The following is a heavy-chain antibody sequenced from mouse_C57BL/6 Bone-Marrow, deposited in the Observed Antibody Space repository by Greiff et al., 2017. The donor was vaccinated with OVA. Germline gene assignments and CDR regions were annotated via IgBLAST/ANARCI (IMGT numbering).Heavy chain of an antibody. Sequence: DVQLQESEGGLVQPGSSMKLSCTASGFTFSDYYMAWVRQVPEKGLEWVANINYDGSSTYYLDSLKSRFIISRDNAKNILYLQMSSLKSEDTATYYCARGDYGSSYPYFDYWGQGTTLTVSS. J-gene: IGHJ2*01. CDR1: GFTFSDYY. D-gene: IGHD1-1*01. V-gene: IGHV5-16*01. CDR3: ARGDYGSSYPYFDY. CDR2: INYDGSST.